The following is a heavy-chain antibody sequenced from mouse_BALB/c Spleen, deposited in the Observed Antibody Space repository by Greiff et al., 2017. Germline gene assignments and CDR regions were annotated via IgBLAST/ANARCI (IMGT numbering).Heavy chain of an antibody. CDR1: GFTFTDYY. CDR3: ARGHYYGSSFAY. Sequence: EVQLQESGGGLVQPGGSLRLSCATSGFTFTDYYMSWVRQPPGKALEWLGFIRNKANGYTTEYSASVKGRFTISRDNSQSILYLQMNTLRAEDSATYYCARGHYYGSSFAYWGQGTLVTVSA. CDR2: IRNKANGYTT. D-gene: IGHD1-2*01. V-gene: IGHV7-3*02. J-gene: IGHJ3*01.